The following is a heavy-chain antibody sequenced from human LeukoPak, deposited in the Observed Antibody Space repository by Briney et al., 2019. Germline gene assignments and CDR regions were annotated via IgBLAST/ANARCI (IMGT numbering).Heavy chain of an antibody. J-gene: IGHJ4*02. V-gene: IGHV3-21*01. CDR3: ARERLIYCGGDCYSSPLDY. CDR1: GFTFSSYS. CDR2: ITSSSSYI. Sequence: GGSLRLSCAASGFTFSSYSMNWVRQAPGKGLEWVSSITSSSSYIYYADSVKGRFTISRDNAKNSLYLQMNSLRAEDTAVYYCARERLIYCGGDCYSSPLDYWGQGTLVTVSS. D-gene: IGHD2-21*02.